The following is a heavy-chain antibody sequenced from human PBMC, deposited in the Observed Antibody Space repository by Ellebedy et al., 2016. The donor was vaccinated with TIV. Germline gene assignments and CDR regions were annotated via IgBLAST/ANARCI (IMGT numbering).Heavy chain of an antibody. J-gene: IGHJ4*02. CDR1: GGTFSNSA. CDR3: ARWGGYSGTFQGPFDF. Sequence: AASVKVSCKASGGTFSNSAISWVRQAPGQGLEWMGRIIPILDITNYAQRFQGRVTITAGKSTTTAYRELASLTSDDTAVYYCARWGGYSGTFQGPFDFWGQGTLVTVAS. V-gene: IGHV1-69*04. D-gene: IGHD1-26*01. CDR2: IIPILDIT.